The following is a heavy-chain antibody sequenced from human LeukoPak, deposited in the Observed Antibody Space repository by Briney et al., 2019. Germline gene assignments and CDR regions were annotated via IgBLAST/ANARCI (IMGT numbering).Heavy chain of an antibody. D-gene: IGHD3-16*01. J-gene: IGHJ4*02. CDR3: EFNFMTTLTPGGY. CDR1: GFTFSDYG. Sequence: GGSLGLSCVASGFTFSDYGMYWVRQAPGKGLEWVAVISYDGSNGDYADSVKGRFTISRDNSKNALYLQMSSLRVEDTAVYYCEFNFMTTLTPGGYWGQGSLVTVSS. CDR2: ISYDGSNG. V-gene: IGHV3-30*03.